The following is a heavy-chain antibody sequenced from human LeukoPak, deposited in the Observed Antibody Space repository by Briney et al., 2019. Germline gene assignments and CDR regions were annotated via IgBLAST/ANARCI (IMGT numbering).Heavy chain of an antibody. V-gene: IGHV3-15*01. CDR3: SSGGYSGYDFDN. Sequence: GGSLRLPCAASGFTFSHAWMSWVRQAPGKGLEWVGRIKSKSDGGTTDYAAPVKGRFTISRDDSKNTLYLQMNSLKTEDTGVYYCSSGGYSGYDFDNWGQGTLVTVSS. D-gene: IGHD5-12*01. CDR1: GFTFSHAW. CDR2: IKSKSDGGTT. J-gene: IGHJ5*02.